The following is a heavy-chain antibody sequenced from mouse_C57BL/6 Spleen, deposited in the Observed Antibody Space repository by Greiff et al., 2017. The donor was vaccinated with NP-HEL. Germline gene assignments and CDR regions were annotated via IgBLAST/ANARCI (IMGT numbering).Heavy chain of an antibody. V-gene: IGHV3-6*01. CDR2: ISYDGSN. CDR1: GYSITSGYY. Sequence: EVQRVESGPGLVKPSQSLSLTCSVTGYSITSGYYWNWIRQFPGNKLEWMGYISYDGSNNYNPSLKNRISITRDTSKNQFFLKLNSVTTEDTATYYCARDEGWYFDVWGTGTTVTVSS. J-gene: IGHJ1*03. CDR3: ARDEGWYFDV.